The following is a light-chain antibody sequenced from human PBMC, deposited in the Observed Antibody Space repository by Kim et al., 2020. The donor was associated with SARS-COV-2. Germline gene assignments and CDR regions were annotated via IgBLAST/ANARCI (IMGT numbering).Light chain of an antibody. Sequence: EIVMTQSPGTLFASPGERATLSCMASQSVSSNLAWYQQKPGQAPRLLMYGASTRATGIPARFSGSVSGAEFTLTINSLQSEDFAVYYCQQYDKWPLTFGGGTKVDIK. V-gene: IGKV3-15*01. CDR2: GAS. CDR1: QSVSSN. CDR3: QQYDKWPLT. J-gene: IGKJ4*01.